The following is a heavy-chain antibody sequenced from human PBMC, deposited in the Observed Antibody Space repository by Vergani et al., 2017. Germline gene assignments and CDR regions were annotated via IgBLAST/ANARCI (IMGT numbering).Heavy chain of an antibody. CDR2: ITGRGDNT. J-gene: IGHJ6*02. CDR1: GFTFNTYA. V-gene: IGHV3-23*01. CDR3: AKANPRNSGYDDLYYYHAMDV. D-gene: IGHD5-12*01. Sequence: EVQLLESGGGFVQPGGSLRLSCAASGFTFNTYAMSWVRQAPGKGLEWVSSITGRGDNTFYADSVKGRFTISRNNSKNTLYLQMNSLIAGDAAVYYCAKANPRNSGYDDLYYYHAMDVWGQGTTVTVSS.